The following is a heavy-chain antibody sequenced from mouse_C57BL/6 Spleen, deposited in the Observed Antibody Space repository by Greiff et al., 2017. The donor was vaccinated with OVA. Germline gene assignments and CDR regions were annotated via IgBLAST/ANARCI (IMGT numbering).Heavy chain of an antibody. Sequence: VQLQQSGAELVRPGASVKLSCTASGFNIKDDYMHWVKQRPEQGLEWIGWIDPENGDTEYASKFQGKATITADTSSNTAYLQLSSLTSEDTAVYYCTGFYDGYYGAYWGQGTLVTVSA. D-gene: IGHD2-3*01. CDR3: TGFYDGYYGAY. CDR2: IDPENGDT. V-gene: IGHV14-4*01. CDR1: GFNIKDDY. J-gene: IGHJ3*01.